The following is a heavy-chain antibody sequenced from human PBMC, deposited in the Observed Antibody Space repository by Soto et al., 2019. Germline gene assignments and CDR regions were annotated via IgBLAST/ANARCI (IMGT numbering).Heavy chain of an antibody. CDR1: GFSFGSNS. CDR3: VILALGKFDF. V-gene: IGHV3-23*01. CDR2: ISDTAHRI. D-gene: IGHD1-26*01. Sequence: EVQLLESGGGLVQPGGSLRLSCSASGFSFGSNSMAWVRQAPGKGLEWVASISDTAHRIFHSDSVKGRFTISRDNSRNRVYLQMNSLRSEDTAFYYCVILALGKFDFWGQGTLVIVSS. J-gene: IGHJ4*02.